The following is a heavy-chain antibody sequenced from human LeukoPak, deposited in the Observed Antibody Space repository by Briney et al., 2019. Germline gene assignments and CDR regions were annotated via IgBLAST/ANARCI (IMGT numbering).Heavy chain of an antibody. CDR1: GGSFNNYG. V-gene: IGHV1-69*06. J-gene: IGHJ4*02. D-gene: IGHD3/OR15-3a*01. CDR3: ATDLQSDFWTGYYWDF. Sequence: SVKVSCKASGGSFNNYGVSWLRQAPGQGLEWMGRIIPMFGTTIYAEKFQGRVTISADKSTDTAYVEVSRLSYDDTAVYYCATDLQSDFWTGYYWDFWGQGTLVTVSS. CDR2: IIPMFGTT.